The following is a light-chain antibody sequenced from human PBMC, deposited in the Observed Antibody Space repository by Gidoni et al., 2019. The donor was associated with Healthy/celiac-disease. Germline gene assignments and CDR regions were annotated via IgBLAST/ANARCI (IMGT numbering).Light chain of an antibody. V-gene: IGKV4-1*01. J-gene: IGKJ4*01. CDR1: QSVLYSSNNKNY. CDR3: QQYYSTPT. CDR2: WAS. Sequence: DIVMTQSTDSLAVSLGERATINCKSSQSVLYSSNNKNYLAWYQQKPGQPPKLLIYWASTRESGVPDRVSGSGSGTDFTLTISSLQAEDVAVYYCQQYYSTPTFGGGTKVEIK.